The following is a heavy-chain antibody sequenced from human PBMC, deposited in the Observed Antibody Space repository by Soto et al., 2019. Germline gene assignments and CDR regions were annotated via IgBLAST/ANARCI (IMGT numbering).Heavy chain of an antibody. D-gene: IGHD3-16*01. V-gene: IGHV4-34*01. Sequence: SETLSLTCTVQGGSFPGYYWTWIRQPPGKGLEWIGEISHGGSTSYSTSLKSRLTISQDTSKNHFSLTLTSLTAADTGVYYCAVLIGGSNYFDFWGQGALVTVST. CDR3: AVLIGGSNYFDF. J-gene: IGHJ4*02. CDR1: GGSFPGYY. CDR2: ISHGGST.